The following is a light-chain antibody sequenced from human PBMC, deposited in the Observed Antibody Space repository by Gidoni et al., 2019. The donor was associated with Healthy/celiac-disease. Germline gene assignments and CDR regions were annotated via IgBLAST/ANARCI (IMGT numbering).Light chain of an antibody. CDR1: RSDVGGYNY. CDR2: EAS. V-gene: IGLV2-8*01. J-gene: IGLJ2*01. Sequence: SALTQPPSASGSPGQSVTISCTGTRSDVGGYNYVSWYQQHPGKAPKLMIYEASKRPSGVPDRFSGSKSGNTASLTVSGLQAEDEADYYCSSYAGSNNVVFGGGTKLTVL. CDR3: SSYAGSNNVV.